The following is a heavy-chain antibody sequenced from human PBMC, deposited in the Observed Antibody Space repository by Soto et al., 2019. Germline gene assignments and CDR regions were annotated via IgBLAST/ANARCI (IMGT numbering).Heavy chain of an antibody. J-gene: IGHJ5*02. CDR2: ISGSGDST. CDR3: AKEYRTTVTTRKADWFDP. D-gene: IGHD4-17*01. Sequence: GGSLILSCAASGFTFSTYSMSWVRQAPGQGLEWVSGISGSGDSTYYADSVKGRFTISRDNSKNTLYLQMNSLRAEDTAVYYCAKEYRTTVTTRKADWFDPWGQGTLVTVSS. V-gene: IGHV3-23*01. CDR1: GFTFSTYS.